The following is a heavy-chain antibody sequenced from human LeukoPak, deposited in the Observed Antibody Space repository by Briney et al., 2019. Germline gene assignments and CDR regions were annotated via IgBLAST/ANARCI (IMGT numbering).Heavy chain of an antibody. CDR1: GFTFSAYN. CDR2: ITTSSSYM. CDR3: AREIGGYERVYYYYMDV. D-gene: IGHD3-22*01. Sequence: GGSLRLSCAASGFTFSAYNMNWVRRTPGKGLEWVSSITTSSSYMFYADSVRGRFTISRDNAENSLYLQMNSLRDEDTAVYYCAREIGGYERVYYYYMDVWGKGTTVTISS. V-gene: IGHV3-21*01. J-gene: IGHJ6*03.